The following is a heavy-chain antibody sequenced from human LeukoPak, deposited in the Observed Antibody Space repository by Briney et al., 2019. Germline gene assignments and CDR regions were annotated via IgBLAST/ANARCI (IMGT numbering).Heavy chain of an antibody. D-gene: IGHD5-18*01. CDR1: GGSISSYY. V-gene: IGHV4-59*01. J-gene: IGHJ4*02. Sequence: SETLSLTCTVSGGSISSYYWNWIRQPPGKGLEWIGYIYYSGSTSYNPSLKSRVTILVDKSKNQFSLKLSSVTAADTAVYYCARDGYSYVNYFDYWGQGTLVTVSS. CDR2: IYYSGST. CDR3: ARDGYSYVNYFDY.